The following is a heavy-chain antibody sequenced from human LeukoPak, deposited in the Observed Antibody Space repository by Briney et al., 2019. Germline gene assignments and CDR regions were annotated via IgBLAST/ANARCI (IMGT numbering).Heavy chain of an antibody. D-gene: IGHD5-24*01. Sequence: RGESLNISCKGSGYSFTTYWIAWVRQMPGEGLEWMGIIYPGDSETRYSPSFQGQVTISADKSITTAYLQWGSLKASDTAMYYCTRSPRDGYHDAFDIWGQGTMVTVFS. CDR1: GYSFTTYW. V-gene: IGHV5-51*01. J-gene: IGHJ3*02. CDR2: IYPGDSET. CDR3: TRSPRDGYHDAFDI.